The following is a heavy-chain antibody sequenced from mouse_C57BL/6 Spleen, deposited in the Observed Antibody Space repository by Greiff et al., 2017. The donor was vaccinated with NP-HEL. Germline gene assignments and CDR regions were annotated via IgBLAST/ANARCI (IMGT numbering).Heavy chain of an antibody. V-gene: IGHV1-9*01. D-gene: IGHD1-1*01. CDR2: ILPGSGST. Sequence: QVQLQQSGAELMKPGASVKLSCKATGYTFTGYWIEWVKQRPGHGLEWIGEILPGSGSTNYNEKFKGKATFTADTSTNTAYMQLSSLTTEDSAIYYCARRGALYYGSSLYAMDYWGQGTSVTVSS. J-gene: IGHJ4*01. CDR1: GYTFTGYW. CDR3: ARRGALYYGSSLYAMDY.